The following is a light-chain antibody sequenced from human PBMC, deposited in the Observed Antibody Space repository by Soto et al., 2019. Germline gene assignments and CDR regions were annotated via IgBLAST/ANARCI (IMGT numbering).Light chain of an antibody. CDR2: DNN. CDR1: SSNIGNNF. J-gene: IGLJ2*01. CDR3: ATWDTGPSVFVV. Sequence: QSVLTQPPSVSAVPGQKVTISCSGSSSNIGNNFVSWYQQLPVIVPKLLIYDNNKRLSGIPDRLSGSKSGKSATLDITGLQTGDEADYYCATWDTGPSVFVVFGGGTKLTVL. V-gene: IGLV1-51*01.